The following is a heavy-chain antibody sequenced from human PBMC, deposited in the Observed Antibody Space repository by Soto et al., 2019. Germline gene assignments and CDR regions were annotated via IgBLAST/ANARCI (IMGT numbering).Heavy chain of an antibody. CDR3: AKEVGTAMPAITNWHFDL. Sequence: QVQLVESGGGVVQPGRSQRLSCAASGFTFSACAMHWVRQSPGKGLEWVAVISSDGSNYYYEDSVKGRFTISRDNSKNTLYRQRDSLRAEDTAVYYCAKEVGTAMPAITNWHFDLWGRGTLVTVSS. CDR1: GFTFSACA. D-gene: IGHD2-8*01. CDR2: ISSDGSNY. V-gene: IGHV3-30*18. J-gene: IGHJ2*01.